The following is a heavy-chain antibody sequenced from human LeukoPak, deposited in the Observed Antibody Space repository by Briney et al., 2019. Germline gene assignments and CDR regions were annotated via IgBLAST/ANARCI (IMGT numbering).Heavy chain of an antibody. CDR1: GGSFSGYY. CDR3: ARERSSSWSQNPYYYYGMDV. CDR2: IYYSGST. Sequence: SETLSLTCAVYGGSFSGYYWSWIRQPPGKGLEWIGGIYYSGSTYYNPSLKSRVTISVDTSKNQFSLKLSSVTAADTAVYYCARERSSSWSQNPYYYYGMDVWGQRTTVTVSS. D-gene: IGHD6-6*01. V-gene: IGHV4-34*01. J-gene: IGHJ6*02.